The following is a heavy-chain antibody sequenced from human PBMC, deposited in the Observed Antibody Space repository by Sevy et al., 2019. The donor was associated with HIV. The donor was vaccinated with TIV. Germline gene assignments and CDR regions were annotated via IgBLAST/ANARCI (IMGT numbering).Heavy chain of an antibody. Sequence: SKTLSLTCTVSGGSISSYYWSWIRQPPGKGLEWIGYIYYSGSTNYNPSLKSRVTISVDTSKNQFSLKLSSVTAADTAVYYCARVSSGWSLFDYWGQGTLVTVSS. CDR1: GGSISSYY. CDR3: ARVSSGWSLFDY. J-gene: IGHJ4*02. CDR2: IYYSGST. D-gene: IGHD6-19*01. V-gene: IGHV4-59*01.